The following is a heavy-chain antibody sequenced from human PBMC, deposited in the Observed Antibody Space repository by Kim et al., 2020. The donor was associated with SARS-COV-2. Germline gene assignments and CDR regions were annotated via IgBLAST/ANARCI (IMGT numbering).Heavy chain of an antibody. J-gene: IGHJ4*02. V-gene: IGHV4-61*02. CDR3: ARGPGSGTYEGFDY. CDR1: GASINSGTYY. D-gene: IGHD3-10*01. CDR2: VYIGGVT. Sequence: SETLSLTCSVSGASINSGTYYWSWIRQPAGKGLEWIGRVYIGGVTDPNTSLNSRVSISVDTSKNQLSLKLSSVTAADTAVYYCARGPGSGTYEGFDYWGQGTLVTVSS.